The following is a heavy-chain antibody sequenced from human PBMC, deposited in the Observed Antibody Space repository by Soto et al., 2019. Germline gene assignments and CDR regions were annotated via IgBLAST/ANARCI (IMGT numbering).Heavy chain of an antibody. J-gene: IGHJ4*02. Sequence: QVQLVQSGAEVKESGASVKVSCKASGYTFTNYGVAWVRRAPGQGLEWMGWISGSNGDTKYAQNLQNRVSMTTDTSTNTAYMELRSPRPDDTAIYFCGRGGLAVSGTYDYWGQGTLVTVSS. D-gene: IGHD6-19*01. CDR1: GYTFTNYG. CDR3: GRGGLAVSGTYDY. V-gene: IGHV1-18*01. CDR2: ISGSNGDT.